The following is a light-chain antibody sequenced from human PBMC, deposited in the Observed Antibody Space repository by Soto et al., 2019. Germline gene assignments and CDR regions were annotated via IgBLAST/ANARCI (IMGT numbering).Light chain of an antibody. CDR2: GNS. J-gene: IGLJ1*01. CDR3: QSYDSSLSGYV. CDR1: SSNIGAGYD. V-gene: IGLV1-40*01. Sequence: QSVLTQPPSVSGAPGQRDTISCTGSSSNIGAGYDVHWYQQLPGTAPKLLIYGNSNRPSGVPDRFSGSKSGTSASLAITGLQAEEDADYYCQSYDSSLSGYVFGTGTKLTVL.